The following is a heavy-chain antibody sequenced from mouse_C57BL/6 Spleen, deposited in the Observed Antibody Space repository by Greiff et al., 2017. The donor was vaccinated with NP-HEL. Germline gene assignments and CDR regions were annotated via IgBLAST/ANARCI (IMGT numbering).Heavy chain of an antibody. CDR1: GYTITSGYY. D-gene: IGHD2-4*01. V-gene: IGHV3-6*01. CDR3: ARDHDYVFAY. J-gene: IGHJ3*01. Sequence: EVKLMESGPGLVKPSQSLSLTCSVTGYTITSGYYWNWIRQFPGNKLEWMGYISYGGSNNYNPSLKNRISITRDTSKNQFFLKLNSVTTEDTATYYCARDHDYVFAYWGQGTLVTVSA. CDR2: ISYGGSN.